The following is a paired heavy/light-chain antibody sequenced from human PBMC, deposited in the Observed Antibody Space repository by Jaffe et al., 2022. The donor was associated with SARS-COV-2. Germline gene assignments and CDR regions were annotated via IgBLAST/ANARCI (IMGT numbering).Light chain of an antibody. J-gene: IGLJ1*01. CDR3: SSYTSSTTLV. CDR1: SSDVGGYNY. Sequence: QSALTQPASVSGSPGQSITISCTGTSSDVGGYNYVSWYQQHPGKAPKLMIYDVSNRPSGVSNRFSGSKSGNTASLTISGLQAEDEADYYCSSYTSSTTLVFGTGTNVTVL. CDR2: DVS. V-gene: IGLV2-14*01.
Heavy chain of an antibody. V-gene: IGHV4-39*01. CDR3: GRHLYGSGQNYFLYYMDV. D-gene: IGHD3-10*01. CDR2: IYYTGST. Sequence: QLQLQESGPGLVKPSETLSLTCIVSGGSISSSSYYWGWIRQPPGKGLEWIGSIYYTGSTYYNPSLKSRVTIFVDRSKDQFSLKLSSAAASDTAVYYCGRHLYGSGQNYFLYYMDVWGKGTTVTVSS. CDR1: GGSISSSSYY. J-gene: IGHJ6*03.